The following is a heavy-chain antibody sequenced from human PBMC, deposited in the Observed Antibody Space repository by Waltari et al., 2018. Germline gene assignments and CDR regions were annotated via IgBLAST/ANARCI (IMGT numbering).Heavy chain of an antibody. J-gene: IGHJ5*02. V-gene: IGHV4-59*08. CDR1: GGSISNYY. CDR2: IYYTGRT. CDR3: ARHEASPLDP. Sequence: QVQLQASGPGLVKPSETLSRTCTVPGGSISNYYWNWIRQSTGKGLEWIGYIYYTGRTSYNPSLKSRVTISLDTSKNQIALKLMSVTAADTAMYYCARHEASPLDPWGQGTLVTVSS.